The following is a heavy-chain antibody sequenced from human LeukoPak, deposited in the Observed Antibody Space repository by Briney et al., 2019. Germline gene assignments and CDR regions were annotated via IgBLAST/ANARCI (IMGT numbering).Heavy chain of an antibody. J-gene: IGHJ4*02. CDR1: GFTFSSYA. V-gene: IGHV3-23*01. CDR3: AKDRARVVVVITTPYFDY. CDR2: ISGSGGST. D-gene: IGHD3-22*01. Sequence: GGSLRLSCAASGFTFSSYAMSWVRQAPGKGLEWVSAISGSGGSTYYADSVKGRFTTSRDNSKNTLYLQMNSLRAEDTAVYYCAKDRARVVVVITTPYFDYWGQGTLVTVSS.